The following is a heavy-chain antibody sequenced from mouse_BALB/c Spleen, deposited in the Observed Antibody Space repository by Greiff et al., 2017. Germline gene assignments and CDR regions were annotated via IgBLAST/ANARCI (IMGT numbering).Heavy chain of an antibody. CDR1: GFTFSSYT. Sequence: EVNVVESGGDLVKPGGSLKLSCAASGFTFSSYTMSWVRQTPEKRLEWVATISSGGSYTYYPDSVKGRFTISRDNAKNTLYLQMSSLKSEDTAMYYCTGGSDWFAYWGQGTLVTVSA. J-gene: IGHJ3*01. V-gene: IGHV5-6-4*01. CDR2: ISSGGSYT. CDR3: TGGSDWFAY.